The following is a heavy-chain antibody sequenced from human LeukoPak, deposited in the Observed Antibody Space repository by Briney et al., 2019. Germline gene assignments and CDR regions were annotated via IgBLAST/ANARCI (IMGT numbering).Heavy chain of an antibody. D-gene: IGHD4-17*01. V-gene: IGHV1-69*05. CDR1: GGTFSSYA. CDR3: AKGIYGDSLGY. Sequence: SVRVSCKASGGTFSSYAISWVRQAPGQGLEWMGGIIPIFGTANYAQKFQGRVTITTDESTSTAYMELSSLRSEDTAVYYCAKGIYGDSLGYWGQGTLVTVSS. J-gene: IGHJ4*02. CDR2: IIPIFGTA.